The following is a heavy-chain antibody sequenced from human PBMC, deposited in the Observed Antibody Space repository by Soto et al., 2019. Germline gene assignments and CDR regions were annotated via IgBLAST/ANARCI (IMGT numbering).Heavy chain of an antibody. D-gene: IGHD2-15*01. CDR1: GFTFSSYT. CDR2: ISGSGGTT. Sequence: EVQLLESGGGLVQPGGSLRLSCAASGFTFSSYTMSWVRQTPGKGLECVSAISGSGGTTYYADSVKGRFTISRDNSKNTLYVQMNSLRDEDTAVYYCAKDQYCGGGSCYWSNWGQGTLVTVSS. CDR3: AKDQYCGGGSCYWSN. V-gene: IGHV3-23*01. J-gene: IGHJ4*02.